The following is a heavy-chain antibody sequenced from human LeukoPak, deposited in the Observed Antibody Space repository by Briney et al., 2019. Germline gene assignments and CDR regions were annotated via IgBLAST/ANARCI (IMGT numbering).Heavy chain of an antibody. CDR3: ARDRQQLVS. J-gene: IGHJ4*02. CDR2: IYYSGST. CDR1: GGSISSSSYY. V-gene: IGHV4-39*07. D-gene: IGHD6-13*01. Sequence: SSEALSLTCTVSGGSISSSSYYWGWIRQPPGKGLEWIGSIYYSGSTNYNPSLKSRVTISVDTSKNQFSLKLSSVTAADTAVYYCARDRQQLVSWGQGTLVTVSS.